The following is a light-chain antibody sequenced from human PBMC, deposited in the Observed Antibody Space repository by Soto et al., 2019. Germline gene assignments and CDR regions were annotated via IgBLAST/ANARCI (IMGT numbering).Light chain of an antibody. V-gene: IGKV3-20*01. J-gene: IGKJ4*01. CDR3: QQYDGSIS. CDR1: QAVSSNY. CDR2: GVS. Sequence: EIVLTQSPGTLSLSPGERATLSCRASQAVSSNYLVWYQQKPGQAPRLLIYGVSIRATGIPDRFSGSGSGTDFTLTISGLEPDVSADYYCQQYDGSISFGGGTKVEIK.